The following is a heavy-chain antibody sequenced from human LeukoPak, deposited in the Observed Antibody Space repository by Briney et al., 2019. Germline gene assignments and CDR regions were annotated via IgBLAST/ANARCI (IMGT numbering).Heavy chain of an antibody. J-gene: IGHJ6*04. CDR3: AELGITMIGGV. CDR2: INWNGGST. CDR1: GFTFGSYG. V-gene: IGHV3-20*04. D-gene: IGHD3-10*02. Sequence: GGSLRLSCAASGFTFGSYGMTWVRQAPGKGLEWVSGINWNGGSTGYADSVKGRFTISRDNAKNSLYLQMNSLRAEDTAVYYCAELGITMIGGVWGKGTTVTISS.